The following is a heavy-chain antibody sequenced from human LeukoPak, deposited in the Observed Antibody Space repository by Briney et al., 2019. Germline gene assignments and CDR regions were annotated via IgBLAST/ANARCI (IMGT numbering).Heavy chain of an antibody. V-gene: IGHV4-59*01. Sequence: SETLSLTCTVSGGSISTYYWSWIRRPPGKGLEWIGYVHYTGDTNYNASLKSRLIISVDRNKNQFSLRLSSVTAADTAVYFCARMGASSTWSYYFDSWGQGTLVTVSS. CDR2: VHYTGDT. D-gene: IGHD6-13*01. CDR1: GGSISTYY. J-gene: IGHJ4*02. CDR3: ARMGASSTWSYYFDS.